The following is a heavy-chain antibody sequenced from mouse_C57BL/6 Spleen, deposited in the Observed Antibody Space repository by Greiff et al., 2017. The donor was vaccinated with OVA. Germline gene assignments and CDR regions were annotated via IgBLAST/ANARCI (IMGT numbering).Heavy chain of an antibody. CDR1: GYTFTSYW. Sequence: VQLKQSGTVLARPGASVKMSCKTSGYTFTSYWMHWVKQRPGQGLEWIGAIYPGNSDTSYNQKFKGKAKLTAVTSASTAYMELSSLTNEDSAVYYCTRDYGSGESPWFAYWGQGTLVTVSA. V-gene: IGHV1-5*01. CDR3: TRDYGSGESPWFAY. D-gene: IGHD1-1*01. CDR2: IYPGNSDT. J-gene: IGHJ3*01.